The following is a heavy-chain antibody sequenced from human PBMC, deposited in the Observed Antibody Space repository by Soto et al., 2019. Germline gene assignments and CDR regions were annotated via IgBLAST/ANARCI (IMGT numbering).Heavy chain of an antibody. CDR3: AREDSIIIPAVSDF. CDR2: ISKSDYT. J-gene: IGHJ4*02. D-gene: IGHD2-2*01. CDR1: GFAFNNYG. V-gene: IGHV3-21*01. Sequence: GGSLRLSCTVSGFAFNNYGINWVRQAPGKGLEWVSTISKSDYTYYSDSVKGRFTISRDNAKNSVSLQMNTLRVEDTAVYYCAREDSIIIPAVSDFWGQGTLVTVSS.